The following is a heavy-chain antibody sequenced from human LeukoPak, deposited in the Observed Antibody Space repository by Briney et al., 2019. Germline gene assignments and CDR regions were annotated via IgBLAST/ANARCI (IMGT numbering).Heavy chain of an antibody. J-gene: IGHJ3*02. CDR2: IRYDGSNK. CDR3: ARDRDGYPYAFDI. CDR1: GFTYSSYG. V-gene: IGHV3-30*02. Sequence: PGGSLRLSGAASGFTYSSYGMHWVRQAPGKGLEWVAFIRYDGSNKYYAESVKGRFTISRDNSKNTLYLQMNSLRAEDTAVYYCARDRDGYPYAFDIWGQGTMVTVSS. D-gene: IGHD5-24*01.